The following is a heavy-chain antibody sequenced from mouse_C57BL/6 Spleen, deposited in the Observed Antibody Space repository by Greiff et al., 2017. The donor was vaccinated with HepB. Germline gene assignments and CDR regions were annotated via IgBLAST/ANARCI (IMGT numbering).Heavy chain of an antibody. CDR1: GYAFSSSW. CDR3: AGVNWYFDV. D-gene: IGHD2-2*01. J-gene: IGHJ1*03. Sequence: VQRVESGPELVKPGASVKISCKASGYAFSSSWMNWVKQRPGKGLEWIGRIYPGDGDTNYNGKFKGKATLTADKSSSTAYMQLSSLTSEDSAVYFCAGVNWYFDVWGTGTTVTVSS. CDR2: IYPGDGDT. V-gene: IGHV1-82*01.